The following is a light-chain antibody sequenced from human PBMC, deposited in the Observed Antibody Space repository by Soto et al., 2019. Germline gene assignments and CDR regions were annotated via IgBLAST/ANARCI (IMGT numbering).Light chain of an antibody. CDR2: DVT. J-gene: IGLJ1*01. CDR1: SSDVGGYDY. Sequence: QSVLTQPRSVSGSPGQSVTIFCTGTSSDVGGYDYVSWYQQHPGKAPKLMIYDVTKRPSGVPDRFSGSRSGNTASLTISGLQAEDDADYYCCSYAGTYTFYVFGTGTKVTVL. CDR3: CSYAGTYTFYV. V-gene: IGLV2-11*01.